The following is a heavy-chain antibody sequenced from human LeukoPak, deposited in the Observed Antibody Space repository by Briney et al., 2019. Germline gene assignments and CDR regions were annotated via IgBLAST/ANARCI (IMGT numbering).Heavy chain of an antibody. V-gene: IGHV1-18*01. CDR3: ARDLFSSRSLGYSSGWPSFDY. CDR1: GYTFTSYG. D-gene: IGHD6-19*01. J-gene: IGHJ4*02. Sequence: ASVKVSCKASGYTFTSYGISWVRQAPGQGLEWMGWISAYNGNTNYAQKLQGRVTMTTDTSTSTAYMELRSLRSDDTAVYYCARDLFSSRSLGYSSGWPSFDYWGQGTLVTVSS. CDR2: ISAYNGNT.